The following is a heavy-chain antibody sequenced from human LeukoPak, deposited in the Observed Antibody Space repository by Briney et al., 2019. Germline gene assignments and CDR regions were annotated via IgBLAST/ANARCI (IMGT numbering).Heavy chain of an antibody. V-gene: IGHV4-39*01. CDR1: GGSISSSSYY. Sequence: SETLSLTCTVSGGSISSSSYYWGWTRQPPGKGLEWIGSIYYSGSTYYNPSLKSRVTISVDTSKNQFSLKLSSVTAADTAVYYCARHEWELPTDYWGQGTLVTVSS. CDR2: IYYSGST. D-gene: IGHD1-26*01. J-gene: IGHJ4*02. CDR3: ARHEWELPTDY.